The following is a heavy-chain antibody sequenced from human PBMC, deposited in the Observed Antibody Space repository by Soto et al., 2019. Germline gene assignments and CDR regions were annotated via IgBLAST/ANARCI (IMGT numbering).Heavy chain of an antibody. Sequence: QVQLQESGPGLVKPSQTLSLTCTVSGGSISSGGYYWSWIRQHPGKGLEWIGYIYYSGSTYYNPSLKSRVTIAVDTSKNQFSRKLSSVTAADTAVYYCARFRRITMVRGGDFDYWGQGTLVTVSS. CDR1: GGSISSGGYY. V-gene: IGHV4-31*03. J-gene: IGHJ4*02. CDR3: ARFRRITMVRGGDFDY. D-gene: IGHD3-10*01. CDR2: IYYSGST.